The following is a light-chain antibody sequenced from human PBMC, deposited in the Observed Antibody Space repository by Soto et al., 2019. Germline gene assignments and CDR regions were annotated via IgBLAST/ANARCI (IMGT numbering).Light chain of an antibody. CDR1: RSDVGYYDY. CDR3: SSYTTTYTWM. CDR2: DVS. Sequence: QSALTQPASVSGSPGQSITISCTGTRSDVGYYDYVSWYQQHPGKAPKLVIYDVSHRPSGVSNRFSGSKSGNTASLTISGLQAEDDGDYYCSSYTTTYTWMFGGGTKLTVL. J-gene: IGLJ3*02. V-gene: IGLV2-14*01.